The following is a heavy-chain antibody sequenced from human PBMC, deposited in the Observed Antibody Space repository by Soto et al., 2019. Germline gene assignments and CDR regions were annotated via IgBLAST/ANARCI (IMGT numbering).Heavy chain of an antibody. CDR1: GYTFTGHD. J-gene: IGHJ4*02. CDR2: INPNSGDT. D-gene: IGHD1-7*01. Sequence: ASVKVFGKASGYTFTGHDIHWVRQAPGQGLGWMGWINPNSGDTNYSQKFQGRVTMTRDTSISTAYMELSRLRSDDTAVYYCALPSPLLGETGTTGVESWGQGALVTISS. CDR3: ALPSPLLGETGTTGVES. V-gene: IGHV1-2*02.